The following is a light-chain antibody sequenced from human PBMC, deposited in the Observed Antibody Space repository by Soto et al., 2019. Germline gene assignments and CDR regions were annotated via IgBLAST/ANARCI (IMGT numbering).Light chain of an antibody. CDR2: AAS. Sequence: DIQMTQSPSSVSASVGDRVTFTCRAGEGIASWLAGYQQRPGRAPRLLIYAASSLQTGVPSRFSGSGFGTDFTLTISSLQPEDFATYYGQQTNSFPYTFGQGTKMQIK. CDR1: EGIASW. CDR3: QQTNSFPYT. J-gene: IGKJ2*01. V-gene: IGKV1-12*02.